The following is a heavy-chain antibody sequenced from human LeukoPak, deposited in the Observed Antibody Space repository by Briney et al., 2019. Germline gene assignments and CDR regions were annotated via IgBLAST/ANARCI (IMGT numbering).Heavy chain of an antibody. J-gene: IGHJ4*02. D-gene: IGHD2-2*01. Sequence: GGSLRLSCAASGFTVSSNYMSWVRQAPGKGLEWVSVIYSGGSTYYADSVKGRFTMSRDSSKNTLYLQMNSLGADDTAVYYCAREVISTPSYFDYWGQGILVTVSS. CDR1: GFTVSSNY. V-gene: IGHV3-53*01. CDR2: IYSGGST. CDR3: AREVISTPSYFDY.